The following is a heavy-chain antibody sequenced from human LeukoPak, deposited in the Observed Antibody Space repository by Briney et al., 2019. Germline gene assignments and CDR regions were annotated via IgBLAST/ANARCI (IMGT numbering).Heavy chain of an antibody. D-gene: IGHD3-10*01. CDR3: ARDGGQAWFGALDS. CDR2: IWYDGSNK. Sequence: GRSLRLSCAASGFTFSSYGMHWVRQAPGKGLEWVAVIWYDGSNKFYADSVKGRFTMSRDNSDNTLHLQMNSLRADDTAVYLCARDGGQAWFGALDSWGPGALVTVSS. V-gene: IGHV3-33*01. J-gene: IGHJ4*02. CDR1: GFTFSSYG.